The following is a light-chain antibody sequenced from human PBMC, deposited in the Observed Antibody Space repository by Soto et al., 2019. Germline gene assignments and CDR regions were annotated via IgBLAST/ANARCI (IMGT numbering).Light chain of an antibody. J-gene: IGLJ1*01. CDR2: DVG. CDR3: CSYAGSKTLYV. CDR1: SRDVGGYNS. V-gene: IGLV2-11*01. Sequence: LTQPRSVSGSPGQAVTISCTGTSRDVGGYNSVSWYRQKPGKAPDLIIYDVGQRPSGVPDRFSGSKSGNSASLTISGLQTEDEAYYYCCSYAGSKTLYVFGSGTKVTVL.